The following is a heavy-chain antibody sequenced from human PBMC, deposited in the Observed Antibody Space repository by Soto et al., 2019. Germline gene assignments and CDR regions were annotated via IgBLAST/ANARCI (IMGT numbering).Heavy chain of an antibody. V-gene: IGHV1-18*01. Sequence: ASVKVSCEASGYTFTSYGISWVRQAPGQGLEWMGWISAYNGNTNYAQKLQGRVTMTTDTSTSTAYMELRSLRSDDTAVYYCAREIQFYCSGGSCYSRSDAFDIWGQGTMVTVSS. J-gene: IGHJ3*02. CDR3: AREIQFYCSGGSCYSRSDAFDI. CDR2: ISAYNGNT. CDR1: GYTFTSYG. D-gene: IGHD2-15*01.